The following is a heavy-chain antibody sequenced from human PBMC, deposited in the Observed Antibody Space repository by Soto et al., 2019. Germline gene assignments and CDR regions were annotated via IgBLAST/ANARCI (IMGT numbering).Heavy chain of an antibody. J-gene: IGHJ6*02. D-gene: IGHD4-17*01. Sequence: SETLSLTCAVSGGSISSGAYSWNWIRQPPGKGLEWIGYIFHGGNTYYNPSLKSRVTISVDRSKNQFSLKLTSLTAADTAVYYCARAYYDDGGMDVWGQGTTVTVSS. V-gene: IGHV4-30-2*01. CDR2: IFHGGNT. CDR1: GGSISSGAYS. CDR3: ARAYYDDGGMDV.